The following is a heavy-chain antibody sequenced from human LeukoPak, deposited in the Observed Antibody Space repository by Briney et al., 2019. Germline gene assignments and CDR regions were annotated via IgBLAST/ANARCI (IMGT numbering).Heavy chain of an antibody. D-gene: IGHD6-25*01. Sequence: PGGSLRLSCAASGFTFDDYGMSWVRHAPGKGLEWVSGINWKGGSTVYADSVKGRFTISRDNAKNSLYLQMNNLRAEDTALYYCARAISIAAASDAFDIWGQGTMVTVSS. CDR2: INWKGGST. CDR1: GFTFDDYG. CDR3: ARAISIAAASDAFDI. J-gene: IGHJ3*02. V-gene: IGHV3-20*04.